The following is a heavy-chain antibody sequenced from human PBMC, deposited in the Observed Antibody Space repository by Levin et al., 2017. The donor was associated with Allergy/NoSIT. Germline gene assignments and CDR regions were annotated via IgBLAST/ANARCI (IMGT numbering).Heavy chain of an antibody. CDR2: IKQDGSEK. D-gene: IGHD3-10*01. CDR1: GFTFSSYW. CDR3: ARDYYGSGSYSPFDY. V-gene: IGHV3-7*04. Sequence: GGSLRLSCAASGFTFSSYWMSWVRQAPGKGLEWVANIKQDGSEKYYVDSVKGRFTISRDNAKNSLYLQMNSLRAEDTAVYYCARDYYGSGSYSPFDYWGQGTLVTVSS. J-gene: IGHJ4*02.